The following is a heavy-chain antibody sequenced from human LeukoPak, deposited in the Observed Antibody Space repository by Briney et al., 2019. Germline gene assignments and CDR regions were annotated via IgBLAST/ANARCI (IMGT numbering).Heavy chain of an antibody. V-gene: IGHV3-30-3*01. CDR1: EFTVSSNY. J-gene: IGHJ6*02. Sequence: GGSLRLSCAASEFTVSSNYMSWVRQAPGKGLEWVAVISYDGSNKYYADSVKGRFTISRDNSKNTLYLQMNSLRAEDTAVYYCARESSGWYVPYYYYGMDVWGQGTTVTVSS. CDR3: ARESSGWYVPYYYYGMDV. D-gene: IGHD6-19*01. CDR2: ISYDGSNK.